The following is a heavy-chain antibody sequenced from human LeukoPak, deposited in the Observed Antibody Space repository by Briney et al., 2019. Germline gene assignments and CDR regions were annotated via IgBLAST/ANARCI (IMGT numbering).Heavy chain of an antibody. D-gene: IGHD4-23*01. CDR3: ARGYGGNSPPSDY. J-gene: IGHJ4*02. Sequence: SVNVSFKASGGTFSSYAISWVRQAPGQGLEWMGGIIPIFGTANYAQKFQGRVTITADESTSTAYMELSSLRSEDTAVYYCARGYGGNSPPSDYWGQGTLVTVSS. CDR2: IIPIFGTA. V-gene: IGHV1-69*01. CDR1: GGTFSSYA.